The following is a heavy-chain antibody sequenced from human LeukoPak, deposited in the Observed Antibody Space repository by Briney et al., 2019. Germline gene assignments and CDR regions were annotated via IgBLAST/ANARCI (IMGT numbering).Heavy chain of an antibody. Sequence: PSEALSLTCTVSGGSISSSSYYWGWIRQPPGKGLEWIGSIYYSGSTYYNPSLKSRVTISVDTSKNQFSPKLSSVTAADTAVYYCARRGYYDSSGYNWFDPWGQGTLVTVSS. CDR2: IYYSGST. CDR3: ARRGYYDSSGYNWFDP. J-gene: IGHJ5*02. V-gene: IGHV4-39*01. CDR1: GGSISSSSYY. D-gene: IGHD3-22*01.